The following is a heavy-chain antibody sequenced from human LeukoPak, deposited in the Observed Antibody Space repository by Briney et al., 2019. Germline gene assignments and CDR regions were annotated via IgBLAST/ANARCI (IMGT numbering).Heavy chain of an antibody. D-gene: IGHD5-24*01. Sequence: GGSLRLSCAASGFTFSTSGMSWVRQAPGKGLECVSVIGTSGSTYYTDSVKGRFTISRDNSKNTLYLQMNSLGAKDTAIYYCAKSRGDYWGQGTLVTVSS. J-gene: IGHJ4*02. CDR3: AKSRGDY. CDR2: IGTSGST. CDR1: GFTFSTSG. V-gene: IGHV3-23*01.